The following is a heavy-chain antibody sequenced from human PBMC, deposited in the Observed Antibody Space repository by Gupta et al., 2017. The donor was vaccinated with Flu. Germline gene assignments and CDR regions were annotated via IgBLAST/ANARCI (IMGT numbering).Heavy chain of an antibody. V-gene: IGHV3-15*01. J-gene: IGHJ4*02. D-gene: IGHD3-3*01. CDR2: IKSKTDGGTT. CDR3: TTDSCFGSGYRMATHFDY. CDR1: GFTFSNAW. Sequence: EVQLVESGGGLVKPGGSLRLSCAASGFTFSNAWMSWVRQAPGKGLEWVGRIKSKTDGGTTDYAATVKGRVTISRDDSKNTLDRQMNSLKTEETAVYDCTTDSCFGSGYRMATHFDYWGQGTLVTVSS.